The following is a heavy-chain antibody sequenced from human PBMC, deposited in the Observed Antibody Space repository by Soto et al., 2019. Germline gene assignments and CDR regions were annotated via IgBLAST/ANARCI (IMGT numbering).Heavy chain of an antibody. D-gene: IGHD3-10*01. J-gene: IGHJ6*02. CDR1: GGSFSGYY. CDR2: INHSGST. Sequence: PSETLSLTCAVYGGSFSGYYWSWIRQPPGKGLGWIGEINHSGSTNYNPSLKSRVTISVDTSKNQFSLKLSSVTAADTAVYYCARERTVRGVIRYGMDVWGQGTTVTVSS. CDR3: ARERTVRGVIRYGMDV. V-gene: IGHV4-34*01.